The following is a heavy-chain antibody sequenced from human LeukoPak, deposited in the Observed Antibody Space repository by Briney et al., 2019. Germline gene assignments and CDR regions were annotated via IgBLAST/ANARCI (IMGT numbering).Heavy chain of an antibody. J-gene: IGHJ4*02. D-gene: IGHD6-19*01. CDR2: ISGSGGST. V-gene: IGHV3-23*01. Sequence: PGGSLRLSCAASGFTFSSYAMSWVRQAPGKGLEWVSAISGSGGSTYYADSVKGRFTISRDNSKNTLYPQMNSLRAEDTAVYYCAKDGYSGGWYPKTGFDYWGQGTLVTVSS. CDR3: AKDGYSGGWYPKTGFDY. CDR1: GFTFSSYA.